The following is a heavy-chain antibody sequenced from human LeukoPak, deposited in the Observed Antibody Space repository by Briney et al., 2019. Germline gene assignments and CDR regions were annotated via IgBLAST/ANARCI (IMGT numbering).Heavy chain of an antibody. D-gene: IGHD3-22*01. V-gene: IGHV4-34*01. CDR3: ARVGHYYDLDY. CDR1: GGSFSGYY. Sequence: SETLSLTCAVYGGSFSGYYWSWIRQPPGKGREWIGEINHSGSTNYNPSLKSRVTITVDTSKNQFSLKLSSVTAADTAVYYWARVGHYYDLDYWGQGTLVTVSS. J-gene: IGHJ4*02. CDR2: INHSGST.